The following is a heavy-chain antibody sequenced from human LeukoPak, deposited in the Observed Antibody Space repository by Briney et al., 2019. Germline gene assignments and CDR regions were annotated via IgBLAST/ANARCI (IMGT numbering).Heavy chain of an antibody. Sequence: PGGSLRLSCAASGFTFSSYWMSWVRQAPGKGLEWVANIKQDGSEKYYVDSVKGRFTISRDNAKNSLYLQMNSLRAEDTAVYYCAGAWGSGSYYTDYWGQGTLVTVSS. V-gene: IGHV3-7*01. D-gene: IGHD1-26*01. CDR1: GFTFSSYW. J-gene: IGHJ4*02. CDR3: AGAWGSGSYYTDY. CDR2: IKQDGSEK.